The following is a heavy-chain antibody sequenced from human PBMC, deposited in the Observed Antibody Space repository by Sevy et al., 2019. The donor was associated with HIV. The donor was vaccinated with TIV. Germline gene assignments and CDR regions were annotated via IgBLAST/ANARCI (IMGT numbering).Heavy chain of an antibody. CDR2: IYYSGST. J-gene: IGHJ6*03. CDR3: ARTAMDGTYYYYYYMNV. D-gene: IGHD5-18*01. CDR1: GGSVSSGSYY. V-gene: IGHV4-61*01. Sequence: SETLSLTYTVSGGSVSSGSYYWSWIRQPPGKGLEWIGYIYYSGSTNYNPSLKSRVTISVDTSKNQFSLKLSSVTAADTAVYYCARTAMDGTYYYYYYMNVWGKGTTVTVSS.